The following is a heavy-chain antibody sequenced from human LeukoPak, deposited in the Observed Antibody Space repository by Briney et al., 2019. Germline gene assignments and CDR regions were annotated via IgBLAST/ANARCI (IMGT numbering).Heavy chain of an antibody. V-gene: IGHV6-1*01. CDR2: TYYRSKWYN. CDR1: GDSVSSNSAA. J-gene: IGHJ5*02. Sequence: SQTLSLTCAISGDSVSSNSAAWNWIRQSPPRGLEWLGRTYYRSKWYNDYAVSVKSRITINPHTSKNQFSLQLNSVTPEDTAVYYCARESWDIEGYNWFDPWGQGTLVTVSS. CDR3: ARESWDIEGYNWFDP. D-gene: IGHD2-15*01.